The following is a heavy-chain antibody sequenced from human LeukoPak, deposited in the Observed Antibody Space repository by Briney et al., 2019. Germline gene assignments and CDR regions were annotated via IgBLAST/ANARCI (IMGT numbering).Heavy chain of an antibody. J-gene: IGHJ4*02. D-gene: IGHD2-2*01. V-gene: IGHV4-4*07. CDR2: IYTSGST. Sequence: PSETLSLTCTVSGVSISCCYWSWVRQPAGKGLEWIGRIYTSGSTNYNPSLKSRVTMSVDTSKNQFSLKLSSVTAAHTAVYYSARENELIPAARPLDYWGQGTLVTVSS. CDR1: GVSISCCY. CDR3: ARENELIPAARPLDY.